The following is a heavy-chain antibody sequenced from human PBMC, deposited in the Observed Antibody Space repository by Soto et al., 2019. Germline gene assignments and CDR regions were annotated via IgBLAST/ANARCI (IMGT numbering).Heavy chain of an antibody. D-gene: IGHD3-10*01. J-gene: IGHJ4*02. Sequence: SETLSLTCTVSGHSISTSSYSWGWIRQSPGKGLEWIGNIYYTGSTYYNPSLKSRVTISVDTSKNQFSLKLSSVTAADTAVYYCASTYYYGSGSYYNVYWGQGTLVTVSS. CDR3: ASTYYYGSGSYYNVY. CDR2: IYYTGST. V-gene: IGHV4-39*07. CDR1: GHSISTSSYS.